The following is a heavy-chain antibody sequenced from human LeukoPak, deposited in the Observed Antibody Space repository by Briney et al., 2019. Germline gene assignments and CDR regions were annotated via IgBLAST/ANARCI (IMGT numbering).Heavy chain of an antibody. D-gene: IGHD3-9*01. V-gene: IGHV3-33*06. Sequence: GGSLRLSCAASGFTFSSYGMHWVRQAPGKGLEWVAVIWYDGSNKYYADSVKGRFTISRDNSKNTLYLQMSSLRAEDTAVYYCAKDSLNYDILTGYERLLDYWGQGTLVTVSS. J-gene: IGHJ4*02. CDR2: IWYDGSNK. CDR3: AKDSLNYDILTGYERLLDY. CDR1: GFTFSSYG.